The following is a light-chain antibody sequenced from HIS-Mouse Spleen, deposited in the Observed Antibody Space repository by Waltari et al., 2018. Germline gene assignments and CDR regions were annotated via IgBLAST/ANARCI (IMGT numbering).Light chain of an antibody. CDR1: SSDVGGYNY. Sequence: QSALTQPPSASGSPGQSVTISCTGPSSDVGGYNYVSLSQQHPGKAPKLMIYEVSKRPSGVPDRFSGSKSGNTASLTVSGLQAEDEADYYCSSYAGSNNSLYVFGTGTKVTVL. CDR3: SSYAGSNNSLYV. CDR2: EVS. J-gene: IGLJ1*01. V-gene: IGLV2-8*01.